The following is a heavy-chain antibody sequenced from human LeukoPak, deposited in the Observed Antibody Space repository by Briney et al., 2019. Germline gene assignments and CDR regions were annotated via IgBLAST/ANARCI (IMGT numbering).Heavy chain of an antibody. Sequence: GGSLRLPCAASGFTFSGSAMHWVRQASGKELEWVGRIRSKANSYATAYAASVKGRFTISRDDSKNTAYLQMNSLKTEDTAVYYCTSPPGSAAVPFDYWGQGTLVTVSS. CDR3: TSPPGSAAVPFDY. CDR2: IRSKANSYAT. D-gene: IGHD6-13*01. CDR1: GFTFSGSA. V-gene: IGHV3-73*01. J-gene: IGHJ4*02.